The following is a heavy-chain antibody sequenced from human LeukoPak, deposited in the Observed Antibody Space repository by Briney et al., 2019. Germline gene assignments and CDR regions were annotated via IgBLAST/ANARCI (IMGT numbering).Heavy chain of an antibody. CDR1: GGSISSSSDY. Sequence: PSETLSLTCTVYGGSISSSSDYWGWLRQAPGKGLEWIGSIYYHENTYYNSSLKSRVTISVDTSKNQFSLKLNSVTAADTAVYFCARRAYSAAYWKHFDYWGQGTLVTVSS. D-gene: IGHD1-1*01. CDR2: IYYHENT. V-gene: IGHV4-39*01. CDR3: ARRAYSAAYWKHFDY. J-gene: IGHJ4*02.